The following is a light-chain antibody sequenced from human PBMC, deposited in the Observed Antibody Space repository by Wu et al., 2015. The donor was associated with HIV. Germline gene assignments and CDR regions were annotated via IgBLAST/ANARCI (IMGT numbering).Light chain of an antibody. V-gene: IGKV3-20*01. CDR3: QQYGSSPLIT. Sequence: EIVLTQSPGTLSLSPGARATLSCRASQSVNNDFLAWYQQKPGQAPRLLIFGASTRATGIPDRFSGSGSGTDFTLTISRLDPEDFAVYYCQQYGSSPLITFGQGTRLEIK. CDR2: GAS. CDR1: QSVNNDF. J-gene: IGKJ5*01.